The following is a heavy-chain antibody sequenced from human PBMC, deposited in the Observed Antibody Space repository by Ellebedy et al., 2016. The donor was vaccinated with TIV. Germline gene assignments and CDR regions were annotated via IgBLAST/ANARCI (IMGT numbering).Heavy chain of an antibody. CDR1: GFTVSSNY. D-gene: IGHD2-21*02. CDR3: AKGEVVTTIGAFDI. V-gene: IGHV3-53*01. CDR2: IYSGGST. J-gene: IGHJ3*02. Sequence: GGSLRLSCAASGFTVSSNYMSWVRQAPGKGLERVSVIYSGGSTYYADSVKGRFTISRDNSKNTLYLQMNSLRAEDTAVYYCAKGEVVTTIGAFDIWGQGTMVTVSS.